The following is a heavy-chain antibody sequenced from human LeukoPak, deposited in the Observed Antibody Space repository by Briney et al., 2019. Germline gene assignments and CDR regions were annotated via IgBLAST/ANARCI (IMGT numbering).Heavy chain of an antibody. D-gene: IGHD3-22*01. V-gene: IGHV3-23*01. CDR1: GFTFRESA. J-gene: IGHJ4*02. CDR3: AKGSSGYFFDL. Sequence: PPGGSLRLSCATSGFTFRESAMSWVRQTPGRGLEWVSAIGFSGSKIYYADSVKGRFTISRDNSKNTLFLQMNSLRAEDTALYYCAKGSSGYFFDLWGQGALVTVSS. CDR2: IGFSGSKI.